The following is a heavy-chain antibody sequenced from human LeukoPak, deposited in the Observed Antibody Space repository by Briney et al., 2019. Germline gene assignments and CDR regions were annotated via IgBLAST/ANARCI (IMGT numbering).Heavy chain of an antibody. Sequence: ASVKVSCKASGGTFSSYAISWVRQAPGQGLEWMGRIIPIFGTANYAQKFQGRVTITTDESTSTAYVELSSLRSEDTAVYYCARDKVRVSWFDPWGQGTLVTVSS. CDR3: ARDKVRVSWFDP. J-gene: IGHJ5*02. D-gene: IGHD3-22*01. CDR2: IIPIFGTA. CDR1: GGTFSSYA. V-gene: IGHV1-69*05.